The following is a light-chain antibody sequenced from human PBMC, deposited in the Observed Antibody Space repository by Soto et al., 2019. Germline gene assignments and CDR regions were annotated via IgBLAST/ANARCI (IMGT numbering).Light chain of an antibody. CDR3: QQYGNSPLT. V-gene: IGKV3-20*01. Sequence: EIVLTQSPDTLSLSAGERATLSCRASETVHSSYLAWFQQRPSQAPRLLIYGASNRATGVPDRFSGSGSGADFSLTINGLEPEDFAVYICQQYGNSPLTFGGGTRVEIK. J-gene: IGKJ4*01. CDR2: GAS. CDR1: ETVHSSY.